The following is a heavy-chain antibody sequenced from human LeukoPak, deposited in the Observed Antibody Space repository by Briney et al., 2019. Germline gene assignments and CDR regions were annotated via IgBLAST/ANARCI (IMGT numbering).Heavy chain of an antibody. J-gene: IGHJ4*02. CDR3: ARGITIFGVADYFDY. D-gene: IGHD3-3*01. CDR1: GGTISSGDYY. CDR2: IYYSGST. Sequence: SETLSLTCTVSGGTISSGDYYWSWIRQPPGKGLEWIGYIYYSGSTYYNPSLKSRVTISVDTSKNQFSLKLSSVTAADTAVYYCARGITIFGVADYFDYWGQGTLVTVSS. V-gene: IGHV4-30-4*08.